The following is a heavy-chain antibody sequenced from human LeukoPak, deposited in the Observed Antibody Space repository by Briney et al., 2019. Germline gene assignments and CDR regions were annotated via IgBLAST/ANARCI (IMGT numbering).Heavy chain of an antibody. J-gene: IGHJ4*02. CDR1: GGSFSGYY. Sequence: SETLSLTCAVYGGSFSGYYWSWIRQPPGKGLEWIGEINHSGSTNYNPSLKSRVTISVDTSKNQFSLKLSSVTAADTAVYYCARGRTLGLLWFGELNHTDFDYWGQGTLVTVSS. CDR2: INHSGST. V-gene: IGHV4-34*01. CDR3: ARGRTLGLLWFGELNHTDFDY. D-gene: IGHD3-10*01.